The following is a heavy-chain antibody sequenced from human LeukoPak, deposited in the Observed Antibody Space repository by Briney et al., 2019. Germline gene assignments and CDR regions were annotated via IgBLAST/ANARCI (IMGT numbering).Heavy chain of an antibody. D-gene: IGHD2-2*01. CDR3: AKAGYCSGTTCYPPPMDDS. CDR2: ISGSGYNT. CDR1: GFTFINYA. Sequence: PGGSLRPSCAASGFTFINYAMSWVRQAPGKGLEWVSGISGSGYNTYYADSVKGRFTVSRDNSKNTLYLQMNGLRAEDTAVYYCAKAGYCSGTTCYPPPMDDSWGQGTLVTVSS. J-gene: IGHJ5*01. V-gene: IGHV3-23*01.